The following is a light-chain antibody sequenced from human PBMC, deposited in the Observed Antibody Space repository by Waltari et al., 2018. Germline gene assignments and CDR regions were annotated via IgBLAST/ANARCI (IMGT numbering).Light chain of an antibody. V-gene: IGKV3-20*01. Sequence: EIVLTQSPGTLSLSSGDRATFSCRTSQSIRKYLAWYQQKPGQAPRLLLYHASSRATGIPDRFSGSGSGTDFSLTISRLEPEDFAVYYCQHYVSLPVTFGQGTKVEIK. J-gene: IGKJ1*01. CDR2: HAS. CDR3: QHYVSLPVT. CDR1: QSIRKY.